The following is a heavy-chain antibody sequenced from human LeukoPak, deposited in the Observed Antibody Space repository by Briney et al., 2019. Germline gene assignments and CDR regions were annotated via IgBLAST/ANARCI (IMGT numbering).Heavy chain of an antibody. D-gene: IGHD3-22*01. CDR1: GGSISSSSYY. CDR2: IYYSGST. Sequence: PSETLSLTCTVSGGSISSSSYYWGWIRQPPGKGLEWIGSIYYSGSTYYNPSLKSRVTISVDTSKNQFSLKLSSVTAADTAVYYCARVRYDTSGYRAFDIWGQGTMVTVSS. J-gene: IGHJ3*02. V-gene: IGHV4-39*01. CDR3: ARVRYDTSGYRAFDI.